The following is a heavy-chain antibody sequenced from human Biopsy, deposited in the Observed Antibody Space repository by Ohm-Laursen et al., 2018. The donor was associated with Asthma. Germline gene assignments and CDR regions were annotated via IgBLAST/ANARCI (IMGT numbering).Heavy chain of an antibody. D-gene: IGHD1-7*01. V-gene: IGHV1-69*13. J-gene: IGHJ6*02. Sequence: SVKVSCKASGGTFSSYAISWVRQVPGQGLEWMGGIIPIFGTANYAQKFQGRVTITADESTSTAYMELSSLRSEDTAVYYCARDPHNSYLASLRTKFNYYYYGMDVWGQGTTVTVSS. CDR1: GGTFSSYA. CDR2: IIPIFGTA. CDR3: ARDPHNSYLASLRTKFNYYYYGMDV.